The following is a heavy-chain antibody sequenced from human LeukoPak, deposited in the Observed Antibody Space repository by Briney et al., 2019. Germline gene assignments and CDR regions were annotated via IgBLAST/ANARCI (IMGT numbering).Heavy chain of an antibody. D-gene: IGHD5-18*01. CDR2: ISAYNGNT. J-gene: IGHJ4*02. CDR3: ARESRVAAMVTPYYFDY. V-gene: IGHV1-18*01. Sequence: ASVKVSCKASGYTFTSYGISWVRQAPGQGLEWMGWISAYNGNTNYAQKLQGRVTMTRDTSISTAYMELSRLRSDDTAVYYCARESRVAAMVTPYYFDYWGQGTLVTVSS. CDR1: GYTFTSYG.